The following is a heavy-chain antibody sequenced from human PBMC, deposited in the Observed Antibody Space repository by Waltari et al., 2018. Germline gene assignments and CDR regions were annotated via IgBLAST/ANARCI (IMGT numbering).Heavy chain of an antibody. CDR2: IWYDGSNK. CDR3: AKSNHYYYYMDV. D-gene: IGHD4-4*01. Sequence: QVQLVESGGGVVQPGRSLRLSCAASGFTFSSSGMHWVRQAPGKGLEWVAVIWYDGSNKYYADSVKGRFTISRDNSKNTLYLQMNSLRAEDTAVYYCAKSNHYYYYMDVWGKGTTVTVSS. V-gene: IGHV3-33*06. J-gene: IGHJ6*03. CDR1: GFTFSSSG.